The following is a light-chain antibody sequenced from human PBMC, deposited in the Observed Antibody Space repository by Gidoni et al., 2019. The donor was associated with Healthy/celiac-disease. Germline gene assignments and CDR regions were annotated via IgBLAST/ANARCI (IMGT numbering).Light chain of an antibody. CDR2: GAS. V-gene: IGKV3-15*01. J-gene: IGKJ4*01. CDR1: QSVNSN. CDR3: QQYNNGVT. Sequence: EIVMTQSPATLSVSPGERATLSCRASQSVNSNLAWYQQKPGQAPRLLIYGASTRATGIPARFSGSGSGTEFTLTISSLQSEDFAVYYCQQYNNGVTFGGXTKVEIK.